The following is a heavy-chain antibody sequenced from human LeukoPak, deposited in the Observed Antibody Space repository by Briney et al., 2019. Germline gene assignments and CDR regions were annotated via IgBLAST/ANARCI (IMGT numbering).Heavy chain of an antibody. CDR2: IIPTIGAA. V-gene: IGHV1-69*05. J-gene: IGHJ3*02. D-gene: IGHD3-9*01. CDR1: GGSFSRYA. CDR3: ARSQELVTMDDACDS. Sequence: SVKVSCKASGGSFSRYAMNWVRQAPGQGLEWMGGIIPTIGAANYAQKFEGRVTITTDESTNTAYMEINNLRPDDAAVHYCARSQELVTMDDACDSWGQGTLVTVSS.